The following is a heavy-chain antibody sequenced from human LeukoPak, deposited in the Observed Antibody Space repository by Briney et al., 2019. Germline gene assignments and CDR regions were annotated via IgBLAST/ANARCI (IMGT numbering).Heavy chain of an antibody. CDR3: ARWGVGFSNHGFDY. V-gene: IGHV4-61*02. CDR1: GGSISSGDYY. J-gene: IGHJ4*02. Sequence: SQTLSLTCTVSGGSISSGDYYWSWIRQPPGKGLEWIGRVDASGSTNYNPSLRSRVIISVDTSKNQFSLNLTSVTAADTAVYYCARWGVGFSNHGFDYWGQGSLVIVSP. D-gene: IGHD1-26*01. CDR2: VDASGST.